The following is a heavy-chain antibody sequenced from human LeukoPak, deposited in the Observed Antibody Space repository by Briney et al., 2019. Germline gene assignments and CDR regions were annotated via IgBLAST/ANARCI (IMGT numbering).Heavy chain of an antibody. J-gene: IGHJ4*02. CDR3: ARVGASSGSDY. D-gene: IGHD6-19*01. V-gene: IGHV1-3*01. CDR1: GYTFTSYA. CDR2: INAGNGNT. Sequence: AASVKVSCKASGYTFTSYAMHWVRQAPGQRLEWMGWINAGNGNTKYSQKFQGRVTITRDTSASTAYMELSSLRSEDTAVYYCARVGASSGSDYWGQGTLVTVSS.